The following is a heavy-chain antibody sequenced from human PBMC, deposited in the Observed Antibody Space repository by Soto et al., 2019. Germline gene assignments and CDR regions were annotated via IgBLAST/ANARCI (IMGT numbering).Heavy chain of an antibody. CDR1: GGSFSGYY. CDR2: INHSGST. D-gene: IGHD2-15*01. J-gene: IGHJ4*02. V-gene: IGHV4-34*01. Sequence: LSLTCAVYGGSFSGYYWSWIRQPPGKGLEWIGEINHSGSTNHNPSLKSRVTISVDTSKNQFSLKLSSVTAADTAVYYCARGGYLRSGYFDYWGQGTQVTVSS. CDR3: ARGGYLRSGYFDY.